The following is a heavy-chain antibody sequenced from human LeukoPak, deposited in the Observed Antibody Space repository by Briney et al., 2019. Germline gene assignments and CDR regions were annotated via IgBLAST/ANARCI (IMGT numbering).Heavy chain of an antibody. D-gene: IGHD2-8*01. CDR1: GYSISSGYY. V-gene: IGHV4-38-2*01. CDR2: IYHSGST. CDR3: ARHTQVYASFDY. J-gene: IGHJ4*02. Sequence: SETLSLTCAVSGYSISSGYYWGWIRQPPGKGLEWIGSIYHSGSTYYNPSLKCRVTISVDTSKNQFSLKLSSVTAADTAVYYWARHTQVYASFDYWGQGTLVTVSS.